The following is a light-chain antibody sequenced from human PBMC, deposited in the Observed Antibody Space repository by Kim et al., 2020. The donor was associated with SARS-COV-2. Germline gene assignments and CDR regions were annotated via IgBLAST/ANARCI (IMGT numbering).Light chain of an antibody. J-gene: IGKJ1*01. CDR3: QHYDNWPPT. V-gene: IGKV3-15*01. CDR2: GAY. Sequence: GERVTLSCRARQSFSSNVAWFHQKPGQAPRLLVYGAYIRATDTPARFSGSRSGTGFTEFTLTISSLQSEDFAVYYCQHYDNWPPTFGPGTKVDIK. CDR1: QSFSSN.